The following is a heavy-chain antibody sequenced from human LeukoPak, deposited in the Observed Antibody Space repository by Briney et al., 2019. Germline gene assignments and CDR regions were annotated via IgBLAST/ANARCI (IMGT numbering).Heavy chain of an antibody. CDR1: GYTFTSYG. D-gene: IGHD1-20*01. CDR2: ISAYNGNT. V-gene: IGHV1-18*01. CDR3: ARVTFTDDAFDI. J-gene: IGHJ3*02. Sequence: GASVKVSCKASGYTFTSYGISWVRQAPEQGLEWMGWISAYNGNTNYAQKLQGRVTITTDTSTSTAYMELRSLRSDDTAVYYCARVTFTDDAFDIWGQGTMVTVSS.